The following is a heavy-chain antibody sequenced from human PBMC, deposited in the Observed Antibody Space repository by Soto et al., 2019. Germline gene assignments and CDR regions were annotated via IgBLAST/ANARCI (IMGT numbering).Heavy chain of an antibody. CDR2: ISAYNGNT. J-gene: IGHJ4*02. Sequence: QVQLVQSGAEVKKPGASVKVSCKASGYTFTSYGISWVRQAPGQGLEWMGWISAYNGNTKYAQKLQGRVTMTTDTSXXXXXXXXXXLXXXXTAVYYCARDSPPVDYWGQGTLVTVSS. CDR3: ARDSPPVDY. CDR1: GYTFTSYG. V-gene: IGHV1-18*01.